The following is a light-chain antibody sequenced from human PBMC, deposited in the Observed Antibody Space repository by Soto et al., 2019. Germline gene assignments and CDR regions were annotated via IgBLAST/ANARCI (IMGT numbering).Light chain of an antibody. Sequence: DIQMTQSPSSLSASVGDRVTITCRASQGISHYLAWYQQIPGKVPKLLIYAASTLQPGVPSRFSVSGSETDFNLTISGQQPNDVATYSCQKYNSAPWTFGQGTKVEIK. CDR2: AAS. V-gene: IGKV1-27*01. CDR3: QKYNSAPWT. J-gene: IGKJ1*01. CDR1: QGISHY.